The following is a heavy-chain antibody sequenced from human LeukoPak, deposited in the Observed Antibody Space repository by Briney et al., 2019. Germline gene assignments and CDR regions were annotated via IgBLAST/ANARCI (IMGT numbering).Heavy chain of an antibody. J-gene: IGHJ1*01. CDR3: ARVGLWFGELWAQYFQH. CDR1: GFTFSSYG. CDR2: IWYDGSNK. V-gene: IGHV3-33*01. Sequence: GGSLRLSCAASGFTFSSYGMHWVRQAPGKGLEWVAVIWYDGSNKYYADSVKGRFTISRDNSKNTRYLQMNSLRAEDTAVYYCARVGLWFGELWAQYFQHWGQGTLVTVSS. D-gene: IGHD3-10*01.